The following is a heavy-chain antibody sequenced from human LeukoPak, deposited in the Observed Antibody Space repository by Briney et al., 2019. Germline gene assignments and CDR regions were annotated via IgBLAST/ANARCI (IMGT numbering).Heavy chain of an antibody. CDR3: ARSNIVVVPAASAYSSSPDYYYYMDV. J-gene: IGHJ6*03. V-gene: IGHV4-4*07. CDR2: IYTSGST. CDR1: GGSISSYY. Sequence: SETLSLTCTVSGGSISSYYWSWIRQPAGKGLEWIGRIYTSGSTNYNPSLKSRVTMSVDTSKNQFSLKLSSVTAADTAVYYCARSNIVVVPAASAYSSSPDYYYYMDVWGKGTTVTVSS. D-gene: IGHD2-2*01.